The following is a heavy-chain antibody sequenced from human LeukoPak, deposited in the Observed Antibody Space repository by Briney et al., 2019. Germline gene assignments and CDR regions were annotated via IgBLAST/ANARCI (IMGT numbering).Heavy chain of an antibody. CDR1: GGSFSGYY. J-gene: IGHJ5*02. Sequence: SETLSLTCAVYGGSFSGYYWSWIREPPGRGLEWIGEINHSGSTNYNPSLKSRVTISVDTSKNQFSLKLSSVTAADTAVYYCASGARITMVRGVTNWFDPWGQGTLVTVSS. V-gene: IGHV4-34*01. CDR2: INHSGST. CDR3: ASGARITMVRGVTNWFDP. D-gene: IGHD3-10*01.